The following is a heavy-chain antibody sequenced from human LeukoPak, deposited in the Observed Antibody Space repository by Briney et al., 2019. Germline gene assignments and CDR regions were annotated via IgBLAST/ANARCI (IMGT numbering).Heavy chain of an antibody. CDR1: GGSVSSGSYY. J-gene: IGHJ6*03. CDR3: ARTPRGSSSFYYYYYMDV. D-gene: IGHD6-6*01. V-gene: IGHV4-61*01. Sequence: SETLSLTCTVSGGSVSSGSYYWSWIRQPPGKGLEWIGYIYYSGSTNYNPSLKSRVTISEDTSKNQFSLKLSSVTAADTAVYYCARTPRGSSSFYYYYYMDVWGKGTTVTVSS. CDR2: IYYSGST.